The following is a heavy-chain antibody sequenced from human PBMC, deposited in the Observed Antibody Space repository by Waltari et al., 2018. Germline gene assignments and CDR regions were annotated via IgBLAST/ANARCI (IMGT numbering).Heavy chain of an antibody. Sequence: QLQLQESGPGLVKPSETLSLTCTVSGGSISSSSYYWGWIRQPPGKGMEWIGSIYYSGSTYYNPSLKSRVTISVDTSKNQFSLKLSSVTAADTAVYYCATDMITHKGFDYWGQGTLVTVSS. CDR3: ATDMITHKGFDY. CDR2: IYYSGST. CDR1: GGSISSSSYY. V-gene: IGHV4-39*07. J-gene: IGHJ4*02. D-gene: IGHD3-16*01.